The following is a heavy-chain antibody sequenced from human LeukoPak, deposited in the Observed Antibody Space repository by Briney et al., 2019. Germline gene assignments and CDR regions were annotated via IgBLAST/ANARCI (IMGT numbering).Heavy chain of an antibody. V-gene: IGHV1-18*01. Sequence: ASVKVSCKASGYTFTSYGISWVRQAPGQGLEWMGWISAYNGNTNYDQKLQGRATMTTDTSTSTAYMELRSLRSDDTAVYYCARESKYYYDSSGYHSVIDYWGQGTLVTVSS. D-gene: IGHD3-22*01. J-gene: IGHJ4*02. CDR2: ISAYNGNT. CDR1: GYTFTSYG. CDR3: ARESKYYYDSSGYHSVIDY.